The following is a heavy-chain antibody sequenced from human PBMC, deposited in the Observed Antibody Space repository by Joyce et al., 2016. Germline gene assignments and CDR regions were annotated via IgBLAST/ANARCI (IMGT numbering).Heavy chain of an antibody. D-gene: IGHD3-22*01. CDR2: IVPIFGTP. J-gene: IGHJ4*02. Sequence: QVQLVQSGAELRKPGSSVMVSCKASGGTFSDHAISWARQAPGQGPEWMGGIVPIFGTPQYGQRFQDRVTITAYDSTSTVYLELSSLRSEDTAVYYCARGGKSYYESSGYYFDYWGQGTLVTVSS. V-gene: IGHV1-69*12. CDR3: ARGGKSYYESSGYYFDY. CDR1: GGTFSDHA.